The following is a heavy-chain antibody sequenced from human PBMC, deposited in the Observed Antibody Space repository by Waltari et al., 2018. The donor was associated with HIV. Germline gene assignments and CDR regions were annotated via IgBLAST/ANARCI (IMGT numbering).Heavy chain of an antibody. CDR1: GGSINNYY. D-gene: IGHD1-26*01. CDR3: ARETSGPTWRLFDS. J-gene: IGHJ4*02. CDR2: INASGGT. V-gene: IGHV4-4*07. Sequence: QVQLQESGPGLVKPSETLSLTCIVSGGSINNYYWNLIRQPAGKGLEWLGRINASGGTNYNPSLKSRVTMSVDTSKNQFSLKLTSVTAADTAVYFCARETSGPTWRLFDSWGQGTLVTVSS.